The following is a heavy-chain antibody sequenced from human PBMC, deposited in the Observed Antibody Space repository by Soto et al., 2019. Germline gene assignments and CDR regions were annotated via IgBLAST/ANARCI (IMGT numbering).Heavy chain of an antibody. Sequence: GGSLRLSCAASGFTFSNAWMNWVRQAPGKGLEWVGRIKSKTDGGTTDYAAPVKGRFTISRDDSKNTLYLQMNSLKTEDTAVYYCTTDYYDLLTGYSKVGYYGMDVWGQGTTVTVSS. D-gene: IGHD3-9*01. CDR2: IKSKTDGGTT. CDR1: GFTFSNAW. CDR3: TTDYYDLLTGYSKVGYYGMDV. V-gene: IGHV3-15*07. J-gene: IGHJ6*02.